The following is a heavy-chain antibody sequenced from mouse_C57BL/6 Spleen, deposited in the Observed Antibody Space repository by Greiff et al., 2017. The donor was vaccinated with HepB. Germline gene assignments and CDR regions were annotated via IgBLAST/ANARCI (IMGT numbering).Heavy chain of an antibody. CDR3: ARHLYYGNYDAMDY. J-gene: IGHJ4*01. CDR2: ISGGGGNT. Sequence: EVKVVESGGGLVKPGGSLKLSCAASGFTFSSYTMSWVRQTPEKRLEWVATISGGGGNTYYPDSVKGRVTISRDNAKNTLYLQMSSLRSEDTALYYCARHLYYGNYDAMDYWGQGTSVTVSS. V-gene: IGHV5-9*01. D-gene: IGHD2-1*01. CDR1: GFTFSSYT.